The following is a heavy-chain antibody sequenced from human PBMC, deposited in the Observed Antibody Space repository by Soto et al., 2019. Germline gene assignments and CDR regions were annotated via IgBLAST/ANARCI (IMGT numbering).Heavy chain of an antibody. CDR3: ARHVSSYGDYPYYFDY. V-gene: IGHV4-30-4*01. J-gene: IGHJ4*02. D-gene: IGHD4-17*01. Sequence: PSETLSLTCTVSGGSISSGDYYWSWIRQPPGKGLEWIGYIYYSGSTYYNPSLKSRVTISVDTSKNQFSLKLSSVTAADTVVYYCARHVSSYGDYPYYFDYWGQGTLVTVSS. CDR2: IYYSGST. CDR1: GGSISSGDYY.